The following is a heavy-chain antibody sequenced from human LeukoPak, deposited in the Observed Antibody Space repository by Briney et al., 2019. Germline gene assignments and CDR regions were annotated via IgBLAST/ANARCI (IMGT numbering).Heavy chain of an antibody. CDR3: ARDRYCSSTSCYYYYGMDA. Sequence: GGSLRLSCAASGFTFSSYWMSWVRQAPGKGLEWVANIKQDGSEKYYVDSVKGRFTISRDNAKNSLYLQMNSLRAEDTAVYYCARDRYCSSTSCYYYYGMDAWGQGTTVTVSS. CDR2: IKQDGSEK. CDR1: GFTFSSYW. D-gene: IGHD2-2*01. J-gene: IGHJ6*02. V-gene: IGHV3-7*01.